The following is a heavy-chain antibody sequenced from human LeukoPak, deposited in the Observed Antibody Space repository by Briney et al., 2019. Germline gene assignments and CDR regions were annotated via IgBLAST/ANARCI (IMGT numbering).Heavy chain of an antibody. V-gene: IGHV3-7*01. J-gene: IGHJ6*04. CDR2: IKQDGSEK. D-gene: IGHD3-10*02. Sequence: AGGSLRLSCAASGFTFSKHWMSWVRQVPGKGLEWVANIKQDGSEKYYVDSVKGRFTISRDNAKNSLYLQMNSLRAEDTAVYYCAELGITMIGGVWGKGTTVTISS. CDR3: AELGITMIGGV. CDR1: GFTFSKHW.